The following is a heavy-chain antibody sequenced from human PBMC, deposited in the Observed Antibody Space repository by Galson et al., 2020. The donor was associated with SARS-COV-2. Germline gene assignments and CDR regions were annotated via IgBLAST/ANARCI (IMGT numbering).Heavy chain of an antibody. CDR1: GYTLTELS. Sequence: GESLKISCKVSGYTLTELSMHWVRQAPGKELEWMGGVDPEDGETIYAQKFQGRVTMTEDTSTDTAYMELSSLRSEDTAVYYCATSNPMVRTTWFAPWGQGTLVTVSS. J-gene: IGHJ5*02. CDR2: VDPEDGET. D-gene: IGHD3-10*01. V-gene: IGHV1-24*01. CDR3: ATSNPMVRTTWFAP.